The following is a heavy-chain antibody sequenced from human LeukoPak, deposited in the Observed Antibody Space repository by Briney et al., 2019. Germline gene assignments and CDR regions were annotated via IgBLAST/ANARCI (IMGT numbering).Heavy chain of an antibody. V-gene: IGHV1-46*01. J-gene: IGHJ4*02. D-gene: IGHD2-15*01. Sequence: ASVKVSCKASGYTFTSYYMHWVRQAPGQGLEWMGIINPSGGSTSYAQKFQGRVTMTRDMSTSTAYMELRSLRSDDTAVYYCARDARAYCSGGSCYPFYWGQGTLVTVSS. CDR3: ARDARAYCSGGSCYPFY. CDR2: INPSGGST. CDR1: GYTFTSYY.